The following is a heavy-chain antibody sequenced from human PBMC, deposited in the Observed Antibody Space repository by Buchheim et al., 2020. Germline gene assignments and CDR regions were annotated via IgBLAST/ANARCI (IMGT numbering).Heavy chain of an antibody. V-gene: IGHV3-7*01. CDR3: ARNGDVTAAAEWGMDV. CDR2: IKQDGSEK. Sequence: EVQLVESGGGLVQPGGSLRLSCAASGFTFSSYWMSWVRQAPGKGLEWVANIKQDGSEKYYVDSVKGRFTISRDNAKNSLYMQMNSLRAEDTAVYYCARNGDVTAAAEWGMDVWGQGTT. CDR1: GFTFSSYW. D-gene: IGHD6-13*01. J-gene: IGHJ6*02.